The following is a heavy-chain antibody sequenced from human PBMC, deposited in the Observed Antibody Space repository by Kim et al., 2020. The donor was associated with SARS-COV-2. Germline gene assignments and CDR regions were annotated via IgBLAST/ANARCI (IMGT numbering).Heavy chain of an antibody. V-gene: IGHV3-33*01. CDR2: IWYDGSNK. CDR3: ARESTIFGVVIGYGMDV. CDR1: GFTFSSYG. Sequence: GGSLRLSCAASGFTFSSYGMHWVRQAPGKGLEWVAVIWYDGSNKYYADSVKGRFTISRDNSKNTLYLQMNSLRAEDTAVYYCARESTIFGVVIGYGMDVWGQGTTVTVSS. D-gene: IGHD3-3*01. J-gene: IGHJ6*02.